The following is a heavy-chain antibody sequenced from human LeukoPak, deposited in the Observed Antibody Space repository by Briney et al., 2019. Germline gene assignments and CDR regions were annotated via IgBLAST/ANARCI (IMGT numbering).Heavy chain of an antibody. J-gene: IGHJ4*02. CDR2: ISWNSGSI. V-gene: IGHV3-9*01. CDR1: GFTFDDYA. D-gene: IGHD3-22*01. CDR3: VKDLDSSGYFPLH. Sequence: GGSLRLSCAASGFTFDDYAMHWVRQAPGKGLGWVSGISWNSGSIGHAGSVTGRFTISRDNAKNSLSLQMNSLRAENTAVYYCVKDLDSSGYFPLHWGQGTLVTVSS.